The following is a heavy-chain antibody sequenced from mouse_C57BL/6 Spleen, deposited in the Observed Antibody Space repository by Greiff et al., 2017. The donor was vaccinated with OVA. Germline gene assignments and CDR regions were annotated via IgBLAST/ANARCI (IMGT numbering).Heavy chain of an antibody. D-gene: IGHD1-1*01. CDR3: AKRDTTVVGFDY. CDR2: IDTSDSYP. V-gene: IGHV1-50*01. J-gene: IGHJ2*01. Sequence: VQLQQPGAELVKPGASVKLSCKASGYTFTSYWMQWVKQRPGQGLEWIGEIDTSDSYPNYNQKFKGKATLPVDTSSSTAYMQLSSLTSEDSAVYYCAKRDTTVVGFDYWGQGTTLTVSS. CDR1: GYTFTSYW.